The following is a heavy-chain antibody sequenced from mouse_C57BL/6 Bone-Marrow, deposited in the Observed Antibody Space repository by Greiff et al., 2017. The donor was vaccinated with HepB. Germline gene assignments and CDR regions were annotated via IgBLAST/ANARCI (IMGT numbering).Heavy chain of an antibody. CDR2: IDPSDSYT. CDR3: ARWGLTVYFDY. CDR1: GYTFTSYW. V-gene: IGHV1-69*01. D-gene: IGHD4-1*01. Sequence: QVQLQQPGAELVMPGASVKLSCKASGYTFTSYWMHWVKQRPGQGLEWIGEIDPSDSYTNYNQKFKGKSTLTVDKSSSTAYMQLSSLTSEDSAVYYCARWGLTVYFDYWGQGTTLTVSS. J-gene: IGHJ2*01.